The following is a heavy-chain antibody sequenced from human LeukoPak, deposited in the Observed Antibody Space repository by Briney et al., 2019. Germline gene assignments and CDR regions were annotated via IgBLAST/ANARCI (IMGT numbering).Heavy chain of an antibody. V-gene: IGHV4-4*07. CDR2: VYTSGIT. CDR3: ARHNGFDRGYYYYMDV. CDR1: GGFLNSYY. J-gene: IGHJ6*03. D-gene: IGHD3-9*01. Sequence: SGTLSLTCTVSGGFLNSYYWSWIRQPAGKGLEWIGRVYTSGITNYNPTLKSRITMSVDTSKNQFSLKLTSVTAADTAVYYCARHNGFDRGYYYYMDVWGKGTTVTVSS.